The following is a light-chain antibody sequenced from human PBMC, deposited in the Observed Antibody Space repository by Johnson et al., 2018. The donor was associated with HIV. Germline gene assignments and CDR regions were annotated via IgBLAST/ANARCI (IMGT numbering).Light chain of an antibody. V-gene: IGLV1-51*01. CDR2: END. Sequence: QSVLTQPPSVSAAPGQKVTISCSGSSSNIGNNYVSWYQQLPGTAPKLLIYENDKRPSGIPDRFSASKSGTSATLDITGLQTGDEVDYCCGSWDNTLSVFVFGAGTQVTVL. CDR1: SSNIGNNY. J-gene: IGLJ1*01. CDR3: GSWDNTLSVFV.